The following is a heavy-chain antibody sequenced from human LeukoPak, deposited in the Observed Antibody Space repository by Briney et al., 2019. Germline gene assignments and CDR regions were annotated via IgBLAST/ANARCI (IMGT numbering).Heavy chain of an antibody. CDR1: GGSISSYY. V-gene: IGHV4-4*07. D-gene: IGHD5-18*01. CDR3: ASAEPGYSYGPFSYMDV. J-gene: IGHJ6*03. Sequence: SETLSLTCTVSGGSISSYYLSGFRQPAGKGLEGIGRIYTSGSTNYNPALRSRVTMSIATSKNQFSLKLSSVTSADTAVYYCASAEPGYSYGPFSYMDVWGQGTTVTVSS. CDR2: IYTSGST.